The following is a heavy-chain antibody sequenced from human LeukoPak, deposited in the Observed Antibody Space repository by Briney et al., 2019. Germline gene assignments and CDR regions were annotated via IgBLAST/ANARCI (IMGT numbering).Heavy chain of an antibody. CDR1: GGSISSRSYY. CDR3: ARDSVVLPGASRSPLDV. V-gene: IGHV4-39*07. J-gene: IGHJ6*04. D-gene: IGHD2-2*01. Sequence: PSETLSLTCTVSGGSISSRSYYWGWIRQPPGKGLEWIVSIYYSGSTYYNPSLKSRVTILVDTSKNQFSLKLRSLTAADTAVYFCARDSVVLPGASRSPLDVWGTGITVTVSS. CDR2: IYYSGST.